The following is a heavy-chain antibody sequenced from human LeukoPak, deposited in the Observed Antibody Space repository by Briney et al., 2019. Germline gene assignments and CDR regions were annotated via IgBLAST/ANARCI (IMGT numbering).Heavy chain of an antibody. CDR2: ISYSGST. Sequence: SETLSLTCTVSGGSLSSSSYYWGWIRQPPGRRLECIGSISYSGSTYYNPSLKSRVTISVDTSKNQFSLKLSSVTAADTAVYYCARTVRNSSSWYRAPFDYWGQGTLVTVSS. V-gene: IGHV4-39*07. CDR1: GGSLSSSSYY. J-gene: IGHJ4*02. CDR3: ARTVRNSSSWYRAPFDY. D-gene: IGHD6-13*01.